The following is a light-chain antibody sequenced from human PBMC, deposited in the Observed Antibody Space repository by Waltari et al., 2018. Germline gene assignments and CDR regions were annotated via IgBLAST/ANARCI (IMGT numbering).Light chain of an antibody. J-gene: IGLJ2*01. CDR3: GSYPCSGTVV. CDR2: DVT. CDR1: SSDVGGYSY. Sequence: QSALTQPASVSGSPGQSITISCTGTSSDVGGYSYVSWFQQHPGTVHKLMIFDVTRRPPVVPELFSASKFGNTASLTISGLQSEDEAEYYFGSYPCSGTVVFCGGTNLTVL. V-gene: IGLV2-14*01.